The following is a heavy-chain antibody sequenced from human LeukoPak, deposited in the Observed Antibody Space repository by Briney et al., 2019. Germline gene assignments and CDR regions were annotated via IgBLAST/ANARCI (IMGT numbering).Heavy chain of an antibody. CDR2: IYYSGST. CDR3: ARSPGPFLGAPTHYFDY. CDR1: GGSISSYY. J-gene: IGHJ4*02. V-gene: IGHV4-59*01. Sequence: KPSETLSLTCTVSGGSISSYYWSWIRQPPGKGLEWIGYIYYSGSTNYNPSLKSRVTISVDTSKNQFSLKLSSVTAADTAVYYCARSPGPFLGAPTHYFDYWGQGTLVTVSS. D-gene: IGHD1-26*01.